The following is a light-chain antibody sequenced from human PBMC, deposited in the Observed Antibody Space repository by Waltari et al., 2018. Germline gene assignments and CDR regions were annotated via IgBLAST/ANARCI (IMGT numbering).Light chain of an antibody. CDR2: AAS. Sequence: DIQMPQYPSSLSASVGDRVTITCRASQGISSCLAWYQQKPGKAPELLIYAASSFQSGVPSRFSGSGSGTDFTLTISSLQPEDFATYYCQQAYSFPLTFGGGTKVEIK. CDR1: QGISSC. CDR3: QQAYSFPLT. J-gene: IGKJ4*01. V-gene: IGKV1-12*01.